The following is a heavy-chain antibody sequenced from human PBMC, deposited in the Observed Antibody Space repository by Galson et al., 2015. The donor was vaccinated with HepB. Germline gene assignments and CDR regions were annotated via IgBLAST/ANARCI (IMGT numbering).Heavy chain of an antibody. J-gene: IGHJ4*02. CDR2: INPNSGGT. Sequence: SVKVSCKASGYTFTGYYMHWVRQAPGQGLEWMGWINPNSGGTNYAQKFQGRVTMTRDTSISTAYMELSRLRSDDTAVYYCARDHRVRGVIIKRYFDYWGQGTLVTVSS. CDR3: ARDHRVRGVIIKRYFDY. D-gene: IGHD3-10*01. V-gene: IGHV1-2*02. CDR1: GYTFTGYY.